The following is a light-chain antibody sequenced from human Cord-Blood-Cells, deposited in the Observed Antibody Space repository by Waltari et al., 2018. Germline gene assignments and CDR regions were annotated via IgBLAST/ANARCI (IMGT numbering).Light chain of an antibody. Sequence: DIQMSKSPSSLSASVGDRVTITCRASQSISSYLNWYQQKPGKAPKLLIYAASSLQSGVPSRFSGSVSGTDFTLTISSLQPEDFATYYCQQSYITPPITFGQGTRLEIK. CDR2: AAS. CDR3: QQSYITPPIT. J-gene: IGKJ5*01. CDR1: QSISSY. V-gene: IGKV1-39*01.